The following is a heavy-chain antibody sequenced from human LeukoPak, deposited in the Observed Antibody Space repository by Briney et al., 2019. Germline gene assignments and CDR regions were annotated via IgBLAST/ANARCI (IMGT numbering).Heavy chain of an antibody. CDR2: INDSGRV. CDR3: ARDFARNSGDYVNDGVDI. Sequence: SETLSLTYTLYCGSLNFYFSTWIRQSPGDGLEWIGYINDSGRVYYNPSLKSRVTISLATSKNQVCLRLTSFTAADTALYYCARDFARNSGDYVNDGVDIWGQGTMVTVSS. CDR1: CGSLNFYF. J-gene: IGHJ3*02. V-gene: IGHV4-59*01. D-gene: IGHD4-17*01.